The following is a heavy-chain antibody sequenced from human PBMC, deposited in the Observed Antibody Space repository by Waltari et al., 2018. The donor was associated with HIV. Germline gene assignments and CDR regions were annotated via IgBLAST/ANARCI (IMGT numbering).Heavy chain of an antibody. J-gene: IGHJ4*02. D-gene: IGHD1-26*01. CDR1: GFPFSTYE. CDR3: ARDGSSYYGLDY. Sequence: EVQVVESGGGVVQPGGSLRLSCAASGFPFSTYEMNWVGQAPGKWLEWVSYISSSGSTIYYADSVKGRFTISRDKAKNSLYLQMNSLRAEDTAVYFCARDGSSYYGLDYWGRGTLVTVSS. CDR2: ISSSGSTI. V-gene: IGHV3-48*03.